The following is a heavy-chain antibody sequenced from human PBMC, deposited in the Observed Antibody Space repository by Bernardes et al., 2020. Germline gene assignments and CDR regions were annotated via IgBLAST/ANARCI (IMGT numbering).Heavy chain of an antibody. CDR1: GGSISTYY. J-gene: IGHJ4*02. D-gene: IGHD6-19*01. CDR3: ARRDSFSSGPPFDY. Sequence: ETLSLTCTVSGGSISTYYWSWLRQAPWKGLEWIGYIYYGGNTNYSPSFKSRVTISVDTSKNQFSLKLRSVTAADTAVYFCARRDSFSSGPPFDYWGQGTLVTVSS. V-gene: IGHV4-59*01. CDR2: IYYGGNT.